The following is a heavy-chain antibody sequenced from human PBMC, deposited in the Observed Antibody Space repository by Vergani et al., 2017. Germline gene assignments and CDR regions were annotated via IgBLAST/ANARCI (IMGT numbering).Heavy chain of an antibody. CDR2: IYPGDSDT. CDR3: ARRGVGATTASYYLDY. J-gene: IGHJ4*02. Sequence: EVQLVLSGAEVKKPGESLKISCKGSGYSFTSYWIGWVRQMPGKGLEWMGIIYPGDSDTRYSPSFQGQVTISADKSISTAYLQWSSLKASDTAMYYCARRGVGATTASYYLDYWDQGTLVTVSS. V-gene: IGHV5-51*03. D-gene: IGHD1-26*01. CDR1: GYSFTSYW.